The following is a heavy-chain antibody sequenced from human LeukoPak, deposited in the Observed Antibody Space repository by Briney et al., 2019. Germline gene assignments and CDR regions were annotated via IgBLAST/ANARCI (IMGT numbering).Heavy chain of an antibody. CDR3: ARDRGVGATIDAFDI. CDR2: IIPILGIA. J-gene: IGHJ3*02. D-gene: IGHD1-26*01. Sequence: ASVKVSCKASGGTFSSYAISWVRQAPGQGLEWMGRIIPILGIANYAQKFQGRVTITADKSTSTAYMELSSLRSEDTAVYYCARDRGVGATIDAFDIWGQGTMVTVSS. CDR1: GGTFSSYA. V-gene: IGHV1-69*04.